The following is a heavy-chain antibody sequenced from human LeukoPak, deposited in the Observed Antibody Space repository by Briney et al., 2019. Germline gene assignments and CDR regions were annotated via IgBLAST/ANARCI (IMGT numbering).Heavy chain of an antibody. D-gene: IGHD4-17*01. CDR1: GGSISSGDYY. CDR2: IYYSGST. J-gene: IGHJ4*02. Sequence: SQTLSLTCTVSGGSISSGDYYWGWIRQPPGKGLEWIGYIYYSGSTYYNPSLKSRVTISVDTSKNQFSLKLSSVTAADTAVYYCARGPSYYGDYAFDYWGRGTLVTVSS. V-gene: IGHV4-30-4*01. CDR3: ARGPSYYGDYAFDY.